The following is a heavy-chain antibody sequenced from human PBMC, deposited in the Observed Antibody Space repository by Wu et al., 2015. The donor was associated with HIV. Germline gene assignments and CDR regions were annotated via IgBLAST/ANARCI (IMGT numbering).Heavy chain of an antibody. CDR3: ATDTYNVLTGFSHYYFDQ. Sequence: QEQLVQSGAEVRKPGASVKVSCKASGYTFTGYYMHWVRQAPGQGLEWMGWINPNSGGTNYAQKFQDRVTLTVDMSDSTAYMELSSLRSDDTAVFYCATDTYNVLTGFSHYYFDQWARERWSPSPQ. J-gene: IGHJ4*02. CDR2: INPNSGGT. D-gene: IGHD3-9*01. V-gene: IGHV1-2*02. CDR1: GYTFTGYY.